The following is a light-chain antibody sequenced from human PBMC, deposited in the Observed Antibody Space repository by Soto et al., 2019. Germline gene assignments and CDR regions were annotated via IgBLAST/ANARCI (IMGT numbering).Light chain of an antibody. J-gene: IGLJ1*01. CDR2: EVS. Sequence: QSALTQPASVSGSPGQSITISCIGTSSDVGGYNYVSWYQQHPGKAPKVMIYEVSKWPSGVSNRFSGSKSGNTASLTISGLQADDEADYYCSSYTSSDTYVFGTGTKLTVL. CDR3: SSYTSSDTYV. V-gene: IGLV2-14*01. CDR1: SSDVGGYNY.